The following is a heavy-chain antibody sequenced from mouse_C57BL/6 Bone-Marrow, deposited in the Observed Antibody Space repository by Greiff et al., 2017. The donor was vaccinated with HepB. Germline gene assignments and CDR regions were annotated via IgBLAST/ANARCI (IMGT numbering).Heavy chain of an antibody. V-gene: IGHV1-15*01. CDR2: IDPETGGT. CDR1: GYTFTDYE. J-gene: IGHJ4*01. D-gene: IGHD1-1*01. CDR3: TTVVAYYYAMDY. Sequence: QVQLQQSGAELVRPGASVTLSCKASGYTFTDYEMHWVKQTPVHGLEWIGAIDPETGGTAYNQKFKGKAILTADKSSSTAYMTLRSLTSEDSAVYYATTVVAYYYAMDYWGQGTSVTVSS.